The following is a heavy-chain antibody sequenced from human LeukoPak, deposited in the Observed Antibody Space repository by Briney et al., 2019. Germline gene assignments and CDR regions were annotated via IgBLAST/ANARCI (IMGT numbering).Heavy chain of an antibody. CDR2: ISGDGGST. D-gene: IGHD5-18*01. CDR1: GFTFDDYA. V-gene: IGHV3-43*02. J-gene: IGHJ3*02. CDR3: AKDTAIYSWGAFDI. Sequence: GGFLRLSCAASGFTFDDYAMHWVRQAPGKGLEWVSLISGDGGSTYYADSVKGRFTIFRDNSKNSLYLQMNSLRTEDTALYYCAKDTAIYSWGAFDIWGQGTMVTVSS.